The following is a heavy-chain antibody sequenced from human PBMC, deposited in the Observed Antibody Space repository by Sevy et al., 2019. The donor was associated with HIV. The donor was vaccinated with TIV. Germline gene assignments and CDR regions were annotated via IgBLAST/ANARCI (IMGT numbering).Heavy chain of an antibody. J-gene: IGHJ4*02. D-gene: IGHD6-19*01. CDR2: ISKSGEST. V-gene: IGHV3-23*01. CDR3: AEEWTVLSDWYGEIDY. CDR1: GFTFSSYA. Sequence: GGSLRLSCAASGFTFSSYAMNWVRQAPGKGLEWVSCISKSGESTYYADSVRGRFTVSRDNSKNTGYLQLNSLRAEDTAISDCAEEWTVLSDWYGEIDYWGQGTLVTVSS.